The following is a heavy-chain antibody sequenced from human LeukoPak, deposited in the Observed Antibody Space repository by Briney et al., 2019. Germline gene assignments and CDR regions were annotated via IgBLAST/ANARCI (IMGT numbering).Heavy chain of an antibody. CDR1: GGSFSGYY. V-gene: IGHV3-23*01. J-gene: IGHJ6*02. Sequence: PSETLSLTCAVYGGSFSGYYWSWVRQAPGKGLEWVSAISGSGGSTYYADSVKGRFTISRDNSKNTLYLQMNSLRAEDTAVYYCANSAGSYGYVGPNYYYGMDVWGQGTTVTVSS. D-gene: IGHD5-18*01. CDR2: ISGSGGST. CDR3: ANSAGSYGYVGPNYYYGMDV.